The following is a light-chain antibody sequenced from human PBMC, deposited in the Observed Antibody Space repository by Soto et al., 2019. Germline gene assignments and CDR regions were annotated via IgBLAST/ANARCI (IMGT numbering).Light chain of an antibody. CDR3: AAWDDSLNGVV. CDR1: SSNIGSNT. Sequence: QSALTQPPSAYGTPGQRVTISCSGSSSNIGSNTVNWYQQLPGTAPKLLICTNNQRPSGVPDRFSGSQSGNSASLAISGLQSEDEADYYCAAWDDSLNGVVFGGGTKLTVL. J-gene: IGLJ2*01. V-gene: IGLV1-44*01. CDR2: TNN.